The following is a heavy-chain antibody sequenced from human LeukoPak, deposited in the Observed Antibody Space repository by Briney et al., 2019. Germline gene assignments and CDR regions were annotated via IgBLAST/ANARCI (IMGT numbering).Heavy chain of an antibody. J-gene: IGHJ6*03. CDR2: INSNSGGT. CDR1: GYTFTGYY. D-gene: IGHD6-19*01. CDR3: ARFRSSGWYYYYMDV. V-gene: IGHV1-2*02. Sequence: GASVKVSCKASGYTFTGYYMHWVRQAPGQGLEWVGWINSNSGGTNYAQKFQGRVTMTRNTSISTAYMELSSLRSEDTAVYYCARFRSSGWYYYYMDVWGKGTTVTVSS.